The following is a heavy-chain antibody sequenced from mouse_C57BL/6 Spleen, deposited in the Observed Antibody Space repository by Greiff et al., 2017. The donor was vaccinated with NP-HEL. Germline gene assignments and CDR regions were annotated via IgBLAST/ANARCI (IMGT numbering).Heavy chain of an antibody. CDR1: GYSFTGYY. CDR2: INPSTGGT. CDR3: ARWRDYDGSDY. V-gene: IGHV1-42*01. J-gene: IGHJ2*01. D-gene: IGHD2-4*01. Sequence: VHVKQSGPELVKPGASVKISCKASGYSFTGYYMNWVKQSPEKSLEWIGEINPSTGGTTYNQKFKAKATLTVDKSSSTAYMQLKSLTSEDSAVYYCARWRDYDGSDYWGQGTTLTVSS.